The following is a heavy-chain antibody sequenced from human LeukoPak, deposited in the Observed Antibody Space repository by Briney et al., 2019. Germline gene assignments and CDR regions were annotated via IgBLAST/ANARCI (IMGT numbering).Heavy chain of an antibody. J-gene: IGHJ4*02. Sequence: PGRSLRLSCAASGFTFDDYAMHWVRQAPGKGLEWVSGISWNSGSIGYADSVKGRFTISRDNAKNSLYLQMNSLRAEDTAVYYCAKATYHYYGSGSYSLDYWGQGTLVTVSS. CDR2: ISWNSGSI. CDR1: GFTFDDYA. D-gene: IGHD3-10*01. V-gene: IGHV3-9*01. CDR3: AKATYHYYGSGSYSLDY.